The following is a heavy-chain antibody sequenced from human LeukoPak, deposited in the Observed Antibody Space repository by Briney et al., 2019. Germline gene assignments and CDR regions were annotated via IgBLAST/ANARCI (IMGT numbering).Heavy chain of an antibody. V-gene: IGHV1-18*04. D-gene: IGHD6-19*01. J-gene: IGHJ4*02. Sequence: GASVKVSCKASGYTFTSYGISWVRQAPGQGLEWMGWISAYNGNTNYAQKLQGRVTMTTDTSTSTAYMELRSLRSDDTAVYYCGVLEEGVIAVAGLRWGQGTLVTVSS. CDR2: ISAYNGNT. CDR3: GVLEEGVIAVAGLR. CDR1: GYTFTSYG.